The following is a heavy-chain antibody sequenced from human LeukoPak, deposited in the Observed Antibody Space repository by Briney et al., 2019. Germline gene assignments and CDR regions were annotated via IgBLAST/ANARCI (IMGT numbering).Heavy chain of an antibody. CDR1: GYTFTSYY. Sequence: SVKVSCKASGYTFTSYYMHWVRQAPGQGLEWMGRIIPILGIANYAQKFQGRVTITADKSTSTAYMELSSLRSEDTAVYYCARAAITGTIGAFDIWGQGTMVTVSS. CDR2: IIPILGIA. V-gene: IGHV1-69*04. CDR3: ARAAITGTIGAFDI. J-gene: IGHJ3*02. D-gene: IGHD1-7*01.